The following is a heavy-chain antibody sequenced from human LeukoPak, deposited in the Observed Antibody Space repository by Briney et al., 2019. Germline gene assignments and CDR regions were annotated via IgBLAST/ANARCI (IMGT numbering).Heavy chain of an antibody. Sequence: PGGSLRLSCAASGFTFSSYSMNWVRQAPGKGLEWVSSISSSSSYIYYADSVKGRFTISRDNAKNSLYLQMNSLRAEDTAVYYCARDHRTMGAADYWGQGTLDTVSS. CDR3: ARDHRTMGAADY. CDR1: GFTFSSYS. J-gene: IGHJ4*02. D-gene: IGHD1-26*01. V-gene: IGHV3-21*01. CDR2: ISSSSSYI.